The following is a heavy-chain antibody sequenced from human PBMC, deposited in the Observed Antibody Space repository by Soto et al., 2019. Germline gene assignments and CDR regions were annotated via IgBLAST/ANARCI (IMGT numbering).Heavy chain of an antibody. Sequence: VQLVESGGGLVKPGGSLRLSCAASGFTFSSYSMNWVRQAPGKGLEWVAVISYDGSNKYYADSVKGRFTISRDNSKNTLYLQMNSLRAEDTAGYYCARVADDFWSGYYTSIDYWGQGTLVTVSS. CDR1: GFTFSSYS. CDR3: ARVADDFWSGYYTSIDY. J-gene: IGHJ4*02. V-gene: IGHV3-30*03. CDR2: ISYDGSNK. D-gene: IGHD3-3*01.